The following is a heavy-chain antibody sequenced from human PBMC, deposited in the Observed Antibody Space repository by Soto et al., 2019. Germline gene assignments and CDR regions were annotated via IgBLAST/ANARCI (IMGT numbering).Heavy chain of an antibody. CDR2: IYPGDSDT. D-gene: IGHD3-16*01. V-gene: IGHV5-51*01. CDR1: GYSVTSYW. Sequence: PXESLLSACKGSGYSVTSYWIGWVRPMPGKGLEWMGIIYPGDSDTRYSPSFQGQVTISADKSISTAYLQWSSLKAADTAMYYCASHGGSQGRYGMDVWRQGTTVTVSS. J-gene: IGHJ6*02. CDR3: ASHGGSQGRYGMDV.